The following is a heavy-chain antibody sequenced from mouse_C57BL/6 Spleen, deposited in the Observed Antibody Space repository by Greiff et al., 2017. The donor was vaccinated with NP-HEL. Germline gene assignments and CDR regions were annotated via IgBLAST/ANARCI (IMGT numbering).Heavy chain of an antibody. D-gene: IGHD1-3*01. J-gene: IGHJ3*01. CDR3: ARAAVYSGYVAY. CDR2: IFPGSGGT. V-gene: IGHV1-9*01. CDR1: GYTFTGYW. Sequence: QVQLQQPGAELVKPGASVKLSCKASGYTFTGYWIEWVKQRPGHGLEWIGEIFPGSGGTNYNEKFKGKATFTADTSSNTAYMQLSSLTTEDSAVYYCARAAVYSGYVAYWGQGTLVTVS.